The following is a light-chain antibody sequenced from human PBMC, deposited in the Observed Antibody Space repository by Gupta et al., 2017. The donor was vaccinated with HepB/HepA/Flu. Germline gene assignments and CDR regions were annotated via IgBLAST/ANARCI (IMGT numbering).Light chain of an antibody. J-gene: IGLJ1*01. V-gene: IGLV2-14*01. Sequence: QSALTQPASLSGSPCQSATISCTGTSSDVGGYNYVSRYQQPPGKAPKLMRDEDRNRPSGVSNRFSGSKYGNTDSRTTSGLQAEDEAEEDGSSSTSSRNLGYVFGTGTKV. CDR2: EDR. CDR3: SSSTSSRNLGYV. CDR1: SSDVGGYNY.